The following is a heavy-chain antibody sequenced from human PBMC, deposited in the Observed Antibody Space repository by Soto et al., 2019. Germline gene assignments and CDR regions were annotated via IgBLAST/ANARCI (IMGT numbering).Heavy chain of an antibody. CDR2: ISAYTGNT. V-gene: IGHV1-18*01. CDR3: ARGPESRSTAYSDY. CDR1: GFPFTDYG. J-gene: IGHJ4*02. Sequence: ASVKVSCKASGFPFTDYGFTWVRQAPGEGLEWMGWISAYTGNTNYAQKVQGRVTMSTDTSTSIAYLELRSLRSDDTAVYYCARGPESRSTAYSDYRGQGPLVTASS. D-gene: IGHD2-2*01.